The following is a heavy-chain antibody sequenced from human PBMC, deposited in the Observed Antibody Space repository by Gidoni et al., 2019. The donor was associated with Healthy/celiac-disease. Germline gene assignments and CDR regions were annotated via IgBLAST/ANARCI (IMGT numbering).Heavy chain of an antibody. D-gene: IGHD4-17*01. Sequence: QVQLQESGPGLVKPSETLSLTCTVSGGSISSYYGSWIRQPAGKGLEWIGRIYTSGSTNYNPSLKSRVTMSVDTSKNQFSLKLSSVTAADTAVYYCAREGDYGDYITNWYFDLWGRGTLVTVSS. J-gene: IGHJ2*01. CDR1: GGSISSYY. V-gene: IGHV4-4*07. CDR2: IYTSGST. CDR3: AREGDYGDYITNWYFDL.